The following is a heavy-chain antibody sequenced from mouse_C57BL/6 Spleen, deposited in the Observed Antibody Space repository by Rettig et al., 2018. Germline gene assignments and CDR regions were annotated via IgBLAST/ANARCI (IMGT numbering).Heavy chain of an antibody. CDR2: IYPGSGST. V-gene: IGHV1-55*01. Sequence: SGYTFTSYWITWVKQRPGQGLEWIGDIYPGSGSTNYNEKFKSKATLTVDTSSSTAYMQLSSLTSEDSAVYYCAIWDGNAMDYWGQGTSVTVSS. CDR1: GYTFTSYW. CDR3: AIWDGNAMDY. D-gene: IGHD4-1*01. J-gene: IGHJ4*01.